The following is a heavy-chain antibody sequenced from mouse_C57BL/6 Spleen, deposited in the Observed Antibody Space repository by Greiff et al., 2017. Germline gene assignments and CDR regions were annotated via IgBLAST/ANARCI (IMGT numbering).Heavy chain of an antibody. J-gene: IGHJ4*01. Sequence: EVKLMESGGGLVQPGGSLSLSCAASGFTFTDYYMSWVRQPPGKALEWLGFIRNKANGYTTEYSASVKGRFTISRDNSQSILYLQMNALRAEDSATYYRATDMGPIARDYWGQGTSVTVSS. CDR2: IRNKANGYTT. CDR1: GFTFTDYY. D-gene: IGHD6-5*01. CDR3: ATDMGPIARDY. V-gene: IGHV7-3*03.